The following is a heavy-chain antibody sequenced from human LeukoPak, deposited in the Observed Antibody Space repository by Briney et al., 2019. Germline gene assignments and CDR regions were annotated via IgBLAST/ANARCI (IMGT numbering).Heavy chain of an antibody. CDR1: GGSFSGYY. J-gene: IGHJ6*03. Sequence: PSETLSLTCAVYGGSFSGYYWSWIRQPPGKGLEWIGEIDHSGSTNYNPSLKSRVTISVDTSKNQFSLKLSSVTAADTAVYYCARLRYYYGSGSPYYYYMDVWGKGTTVTISS. D-gene: IGHD3-10*01. CDR2: IDHSGST. V-gene: IGHV4-34*01. CDR3: ARLRYYYGSGSPYYYYMDV.